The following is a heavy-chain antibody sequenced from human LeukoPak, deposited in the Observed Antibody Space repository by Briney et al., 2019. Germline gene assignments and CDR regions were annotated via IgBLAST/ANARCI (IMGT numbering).Heavy chain of an antibody. CDR2: IRANGGDT. CDR1: GFTFSTFA. Sequence: GASLRLSCVASGFTFSTFAMSWVRQAPGEGLEWVSAIRANGGDTYYADSVKGRFTISRDNSKNTLYLQMNSLRAEDTAIYYCAKDRGYWGQGTLVTVSS. V-gene: IGHV3-23*01. J-gene: IGHJ4*02. CDR3: AKDRGY.